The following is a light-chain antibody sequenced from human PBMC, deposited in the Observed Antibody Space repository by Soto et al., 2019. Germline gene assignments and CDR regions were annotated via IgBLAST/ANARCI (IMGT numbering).Light chain of an antibody. Sequence: QSALTQPRSVSGSPGQSVTISCTGTSSDVGAYNSVSWYQQHPGKAPKLLIYDVSKRPSGVPDRFSGSKSGYTASLTISGRQAEDEADYYCSSHAGSFTLVFGGGTKVTVL. CDR3: SSHAGSFTLV. CDR2: DVS. CDR1: SSDVGAYNS. J-gene: IGLJ2*01. V-gene: IGLV2-11*01.